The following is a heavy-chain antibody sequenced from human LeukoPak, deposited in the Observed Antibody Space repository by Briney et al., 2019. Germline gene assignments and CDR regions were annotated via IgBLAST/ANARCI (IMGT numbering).Heavy chain of an antibody. CDR2: INSDGRRT. Sequence: GGSLRLSCAASGFTFSTDAMSWVRQVPGKGLGWVSRINSDGRRTTYADSVKGRFTISRDNAKNTLYLQMNSLRAEDTAVYYCARVTYYYDSSGSPDYWGQGTLVTVSS. CDR1: GFTFSTDA. J-gene: IGHJ4*02. CDR3: ARVTYYYDSSGSPDY. V-gene: IGHV3-74*01. D-gene: IGHD3-22*01.